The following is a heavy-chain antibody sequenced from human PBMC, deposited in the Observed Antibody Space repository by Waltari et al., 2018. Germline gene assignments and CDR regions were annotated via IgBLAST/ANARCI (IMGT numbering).Heavy chain of an antibody. CDR2: INHGVKA. CDR3: VRSHCIGDSCFRYFDS. CDR1: EGSFSAFF. Sequence: VRLDQWGTELVEPWETLSLTCAVYEGSFSAFFWSWVRQAPGKGLEWLGEINHGVKADYNPSLKIRPFMSLDPSKNHFSLMLSSVTAADTAVYYCVRSHCIGDSCFRYFDSWGQGTLVTVSS. D-gene: IGHD2-15*01. V-gene: IGHV4-34*01. J-gene: IGHJ4*02.